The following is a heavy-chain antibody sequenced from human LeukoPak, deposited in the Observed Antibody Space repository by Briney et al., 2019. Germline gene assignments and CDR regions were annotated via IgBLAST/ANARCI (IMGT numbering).Heavy chain of an antibody. CDR3: ARGGYYYGMDV. J-gene: IGHJ6*02. Sequence: PSQTLSLTCAVSGGSISSGGYSWSWIRQPPGKGLEWIGYIYHSGSTYYNPSLKSRVTISVDTPKNQFSLKLSSVTAADTAVYYCARGGYYYGMDVWGQGTTVTVSS. D-gene: IGHD1-26*01. CDR1: GGSISSGGYS. V-gene: IGHV4-30-2*01. CDR2: IYHSGST.